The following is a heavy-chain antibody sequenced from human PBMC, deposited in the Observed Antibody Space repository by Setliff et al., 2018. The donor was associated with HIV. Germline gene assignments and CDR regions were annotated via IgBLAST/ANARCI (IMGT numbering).Heavy chain of an antibody. D-gene: IGHD3-3*02. Sequence: GGSLRLSCAASGFTFSTYWMSWVRQAPGKGLEWVSGISGSNSRTDYVDSVKGWFTISRDNAKNSLYLKMNSLRAEDTAVYYCAKQLSPHFYYYMDVWGNGTTVTVSS. CDR2: ISGSNSRT. V-gene: IGHV3-23*01. CDR1: GFTFSTYW. CDR3: AKQLSPHFYYYMDV. J-gene: IGHJ6*03.